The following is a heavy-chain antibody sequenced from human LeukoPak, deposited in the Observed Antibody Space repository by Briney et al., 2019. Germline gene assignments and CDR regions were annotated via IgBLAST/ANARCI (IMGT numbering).Heavy chain of an antibody. D-gene: IGHD5-18*01. CDR3: ARGRIQLWTYDY. CDR2: IYYSGST. CDR1: GGSLSSYY. Sequence: SETLSLTCTVSGGSLSSYYWSWIRQPPGRGLEWIGYIYYSGSTNYNPSLKSRVTILVDTSKNQFSLKLSSVTAADTAVYYCARGRIQLWTYDYWGQGTLVTVSS. V-gene: IGHV4-59*01. J-gene: IGHJ4*02.